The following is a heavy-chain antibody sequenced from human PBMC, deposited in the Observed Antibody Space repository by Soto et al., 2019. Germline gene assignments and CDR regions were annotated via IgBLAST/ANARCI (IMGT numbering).Heavy chain of an antibody. CDR2: INSDGSST. CDR1: GFTFSSYW. J-gene: IGHJ3*02. D-gene: IGHD7-27*01. Sequence: GGSLRLSCAASGFTFSSYWMYWVRQAPGKGLVWVSRINSDGSSTSYADSVKGRFTISRDNAKNTLYLQMNSLRAEDTAVYYCAREGLAGAAFDIWGQGTMVTVSS. V-gene: IGHV3-74*01. CDR3: AREGLAGAAFDI.